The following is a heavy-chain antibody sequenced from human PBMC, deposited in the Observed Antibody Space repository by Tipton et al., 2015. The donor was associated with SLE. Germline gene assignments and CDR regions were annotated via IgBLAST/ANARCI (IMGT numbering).Heavy chain of an antibody. CDR2: IYHSGST. V-gene: IGHV4-30-2*01. CDR3: ATVDYFDSGDAFDF. J-gene: IGHJ3*01. Sequence: TLSLTCAVSGGSISSGRYSWNWIRQPPGKGLEWIGYIYHSGSTNYNPSLKSRVTISVDKSKNQFSLKLNSVTAADTAVYYCATVDYFDSGDAFDFWGHGSMVTVSS. CDR1: GGSISSGRYS. D-gene: IGHD3-22*01.